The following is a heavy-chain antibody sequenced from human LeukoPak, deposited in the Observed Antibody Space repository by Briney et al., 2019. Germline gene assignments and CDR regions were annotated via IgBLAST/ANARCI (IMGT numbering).Heavy chain of an antibody. CDR3: AKVPKGGYFDY. Sequence: GGSLRLSCAATGFTFSNYAMSWVRQAPGKGLEWVSAVSGSGGSTYYADSVKGRFTISRDNSNNTLYLQMNSLRAEDTAVYYCAKVPKGGYFDYWGQGTLVTVSS. CDR2: VSGSGGST. CDR1: GFTFSNYA. J-gene: IGHJ4*02. V-gene: IGHV3-23*01. D-gene: IGHD2-2*01.